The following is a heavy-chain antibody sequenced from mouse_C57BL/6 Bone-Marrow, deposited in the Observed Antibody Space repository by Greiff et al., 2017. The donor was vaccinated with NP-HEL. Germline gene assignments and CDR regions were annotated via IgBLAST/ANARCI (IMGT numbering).Heavy chain of an antibody. Sequence: VQRVESGPGLVQPSQSLSITCTVSGFSLTSYGVHWVRQSPGKGLEWLGVIWSGGSTDYNAAFISRLSISKDNSKSQVFFKMNSLQADDTAIYYCARNSHYYGSSYNYAMDYWGQGTSVTVSS. CDR3: ARNSHYYGSSYNYAMDY. D-gene: IGHD1-1*01. V-gene: IGHV2-2*01. J-gene: IGHJ4*01. CDR2: IWSGGST. CDR1: GFSLTSYG.